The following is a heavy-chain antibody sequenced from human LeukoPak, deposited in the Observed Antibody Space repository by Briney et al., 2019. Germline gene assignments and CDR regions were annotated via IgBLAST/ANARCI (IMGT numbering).Heavy chain of an antibody. J-gene: IGHJ5*02. CDR1: GGSIGSSSWY. CDR2: INYSGST. CDR3: ATLPGGLRANWFDP. V-gene: IGHV4-39*01. Sequence: PSETLSLTCTVSGGSIGSSSWYWGWIRQSPGKGLEWIGMINYSGSTHYNPSLKNRVTISVDTSRNQFSVKLNSMTPTDTAMYFCATLPGGLRANWFDPWGQGTLVTVSS. D-gene: IGHD2-8*01.